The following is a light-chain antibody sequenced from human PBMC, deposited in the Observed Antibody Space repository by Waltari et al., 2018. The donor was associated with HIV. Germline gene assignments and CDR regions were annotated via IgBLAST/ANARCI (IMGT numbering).Light chain of an antibody. CDR3: SSYTTSETYV. CDR2: DAA. Sequence: QSALTQPASVSGSPGQSISISCSGTGTDIGASDFVAWYQQHPGRPPTLTIYDAAPRPSDLSDRFSASKSGTTASLTITGIQDEAEAEYFCSSYTTSETYVFGSRTRVTVL. J-gene: IGLJ1*01. CDR1: GTDIGASDF. V-gene: IGLV2-14*03.